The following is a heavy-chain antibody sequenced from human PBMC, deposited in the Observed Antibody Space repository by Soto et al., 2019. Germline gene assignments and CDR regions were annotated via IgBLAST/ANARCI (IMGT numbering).Heavy chain of an antibody. D-gene: IGHD4-17*01. Sequence: EVQLVESGGGLVQPGGSLRLSCAASGFTFSSYSMNWVRQAPGKGLEWVSYISSSRSTIYYADSVKGRFTISRDNAKNSLYLQMNRLRAEDTAVYYCARDGDYGAFDIWGQGTMVTVSS. CDR3: ARDGDYGAFDI. CDR2: ISSSRSTI. CDR1: GFTFSSYS. J-gene: IGHJ3*02. V-gene: IGHV3-48*01.